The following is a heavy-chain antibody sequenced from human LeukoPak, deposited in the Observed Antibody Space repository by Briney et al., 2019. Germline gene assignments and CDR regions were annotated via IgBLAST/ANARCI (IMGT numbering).Heavy chain of an antibody. CDR1: GFTFSSYW. Sequence: GGSLRLSCGASGFTFSSYWMYWVRQAPGQGLVWVSRINSDGTSTSYADSVKGRFTISRDSAKNTLYLQMNSLRAEDTAVYYCAREMTTLTKFGLDIWGQGTVVTVSS. D-gene: IGHD4-17*01. J-gene: IGHJ3*02. CDR2: INSDGTST. V-gene: IGHV3-74*01. CDR3: AREMTTLTKFGLDI.